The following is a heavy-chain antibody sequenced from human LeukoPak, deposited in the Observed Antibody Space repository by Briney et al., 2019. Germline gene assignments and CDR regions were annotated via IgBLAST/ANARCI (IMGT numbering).Heavy chain of an antibody. CDR3: ARYDLLTGSWDYFDY. Sequence: SETLSLACNVSGGSISSYYWSWIRQPPGKGLEWIGYIYYSGSTNYNPSLKSRVTISVDTSKNQFSLNLSSVTAADTAVYYCARYDLLTGSWDYFDYWGQGTPVTVSS. J-gene: IGHJ4*02. V-gene: IGHV4-59*01. CDR2: IYYSGST. D-gene: IGHD3-9*01. CDR1: GGSISSYY.